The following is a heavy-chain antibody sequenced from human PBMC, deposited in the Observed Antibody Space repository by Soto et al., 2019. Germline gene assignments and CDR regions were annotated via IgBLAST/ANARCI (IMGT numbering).Heavy chain of an antibody. Sequence: GASVKVSCKASGYTFTSYAMHWVRQAPGQRLEWMGWINAGNGNTKYSQKFQGRVTITRDTSASTAYMELSSLRSEDTAVYYCARAFFLAAAGRGRYSVSWGRGPLVTVPQ. D-gene: IGHD6-13*01. CDR2: INAGNGNT. CDR3: ARAFFLAAAGRGRYSVS. V-gene: IGHV1-3*01. J-gene: IGHJ2*01. CDR1: GYTFTSYA.